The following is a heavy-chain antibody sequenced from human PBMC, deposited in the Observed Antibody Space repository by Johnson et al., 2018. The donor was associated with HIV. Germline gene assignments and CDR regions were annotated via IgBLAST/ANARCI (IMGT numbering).Heavy chain of an antibody. D-gene: IGHD3-9*01. J-gene: IGHJ3*01. V-gene: IGHV3-20*04. CDR1: GLTLHSSG. CDR2: INWNGLRA. CDR3: VTYFVTGFDFHSPGNAFNL. Sequence: VQLVESGGGVVRPGGSLRLSCAASGLTLHSSGMSWVRHLPGTGLEGVCGINWNGLRATSADSVKGRFTLSRNSTENSMSLQMNSLSGEDTALYYCVTYFVTGFDFHSPGNAFNLWGQGTLVSVSS.